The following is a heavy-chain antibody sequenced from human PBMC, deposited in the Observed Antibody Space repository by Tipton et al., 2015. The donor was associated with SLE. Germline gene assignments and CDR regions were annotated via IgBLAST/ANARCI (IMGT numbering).Heavy chain of an antibody. CDR2: IYCSGST. Sequence: LRLSCTVSGGSISSGGYYWSWIRQHPGKGLEWIGYIYCSGSTYYNPSLKSRVTISVDTSKNQFSLKLSSVTAADTAVYYCAREDSSGSSLFDYWGQGTLVTVSS. CDR3: AREDSSGSSLFDY. D-gene: IGHD6-19*01. J-gene: IGHJ4*02. V-gene: IGHV4-31*02. CDR1: GGSISSGGYY.